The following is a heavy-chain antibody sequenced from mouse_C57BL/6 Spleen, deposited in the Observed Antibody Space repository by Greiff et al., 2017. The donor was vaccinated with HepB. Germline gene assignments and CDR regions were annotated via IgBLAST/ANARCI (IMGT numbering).Heavy chain of an antibody. CDR1: GFSLTSYG. CDR2: IWSGGST. J-gene: IGHJ3*01. D-gene: IGHD2-2*01. V-gene: IGHV2-2*01. CDR3: GREGGGYDTGFAY. Sequence: VQGVESGPGLVQPSQSLSITCTVSGFSLTSYGVHWVRQSPGKGLEWLGVIWSGGSTDYNAAFISRLSISKDNSKSQVFFKMNSLQADDTAIYYCGREGGGYDTGFAYWGQGTLVTVSA.